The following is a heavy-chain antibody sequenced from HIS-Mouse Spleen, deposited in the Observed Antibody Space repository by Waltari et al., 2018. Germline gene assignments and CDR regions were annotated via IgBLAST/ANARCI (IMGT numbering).Heavy chain of an antibody. Sequence: QVQLVESGGGVVQPWRSLRLSCAASGFTFSSYGMHWVRQAPGKGLEWVAVISYDGSNKDYADSVKGRFTISSDNSKNTLYLQMNSLRAEDTAVYYCAKDYSNYGFNDAFDIWGQGTMVTVSS. V-gene: IGHV3-30*18. CDR1: GFTFSSYG. J-gene: IGHJ3*02. CDR2: ISYDGSNK. D-gene: IGHD4-4*01. CDR3: AKDYSNYGFNDAFDI.